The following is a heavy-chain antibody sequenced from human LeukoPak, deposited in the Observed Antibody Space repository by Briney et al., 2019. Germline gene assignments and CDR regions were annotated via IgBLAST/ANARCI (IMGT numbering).Heavy chain of an antibody. J-gene: IGHJ4*02. D-gene: IGHD6-13*01. CDR3: ARGGTFHGQQPVDY. V-gene: IGHV1-8*02. CDR2: MNPNSGNT. CDR1: GYTFTSYY. Sequence: ASVKVSCKASGYTFTSYYMHWVRQATGQGLEWMGWMNPNSGNTGYAQKFQGRVTMTRNTSISTAYMELSSLRSEDTAVYYCARGGTFHGQQPVDYWGQGTLVTVSS.